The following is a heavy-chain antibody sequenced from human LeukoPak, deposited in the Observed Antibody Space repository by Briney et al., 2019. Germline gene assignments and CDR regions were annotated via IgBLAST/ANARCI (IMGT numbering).Heavy chain of an antibody. J-gene: IGHJ4*02. V-gene: IGHV4-59*11. CDR1: GGSLSSHH. Sequence: PSETLSLTCTVSGGSLSSHHWSWIRQPPGKGLEWIGYVYYSGSTTYNPSLKSRLTMSLDTSKNQFSLRLSSVTAADTAVYYCAGDFDSGSYRFDYWGQGILVTVSS. CDR3: AGDFDSGSYRFDY. D-gene: IGHD3-10*01. CDR2: VYYSGST.